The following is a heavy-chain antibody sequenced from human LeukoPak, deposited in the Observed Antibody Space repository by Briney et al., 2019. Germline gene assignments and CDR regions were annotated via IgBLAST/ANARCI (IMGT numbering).Heavy chain of an antibody. J-gene: IGHJ5*02. Sequence: SETLSLTCTVSGGSITSSSYYWGWVRQPPGKGPEWIGSIYYTGSTNYNPSLKSRVTISVDTSKNQFSLKLTSVTAADTAVYYCAKGGPEASAGLSWFDPWGQGTLVTVSS. CDR1: GGSITSSSYY. D-gene: IGHD1-14*01. CDR2: IYYTGST. CDR3: AKGGPEASAGLSWFDP. V-gene: IGHV4-39*07.